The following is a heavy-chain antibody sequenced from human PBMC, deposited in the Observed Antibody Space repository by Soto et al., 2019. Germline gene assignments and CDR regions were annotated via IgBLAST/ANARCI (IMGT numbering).Heavy chain of an antibody. CDR3: AKWIVVVPAAMPWFDP. V-gene: IGHV3-23*01. Sequence: GGSLRLSCAASGFTFSSYAMSWVRQAPGKGLEWVSAISGSGGSTYYADSVKGRFTISRDNSKNTLYLQMNSLRAEDTAVYYSAKWIVVVPAAMPWFDPWGQGTLVTVSS. J-gene: IGHJ5*02. CDR1: GFTFSSYA. D-gene: IGHD2-2*01. CDR2: ISGSGGST.